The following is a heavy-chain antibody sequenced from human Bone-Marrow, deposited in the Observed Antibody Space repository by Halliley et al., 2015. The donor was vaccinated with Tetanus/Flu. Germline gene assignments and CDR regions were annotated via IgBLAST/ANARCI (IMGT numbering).Heavy chain of an antibody. CDR2: DGNSR. V-gene: IGHV3-30-3*01. CDR3: ARDFSLWFGEHSPGGGLDV. Sequence: DGNSRIYSDSVKGRFIISRDSSKNTVSLQMNGLRPEDTAVYYCARDFSLWFGEHSPGGGLDVWGQGTTVIVS. D-gene: IGHD3-10*01. J-gene: IGHJ6*02.